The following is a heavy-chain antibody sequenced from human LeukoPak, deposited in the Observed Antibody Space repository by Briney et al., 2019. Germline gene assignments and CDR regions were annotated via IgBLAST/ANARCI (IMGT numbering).Heavy chain of an antibody. CDR2: IYYSGST. Sequence: PSETLSLTCTVSGGSISSRSYYWGWIRQPPGKGLEWIGSIYYSGSTYYNPSLKSRVTISVDTSKNQFSLKLSSVTAADTAVYYCARRSGPNFDYWGQGTLVTVSS. D-gene: IGHD2-8*02. CDR3: ARRSGPNFDY. V-gene: IGHV4-39*01. J-gene: IGHJ4*02. CDR1: GGSISSRSYY.